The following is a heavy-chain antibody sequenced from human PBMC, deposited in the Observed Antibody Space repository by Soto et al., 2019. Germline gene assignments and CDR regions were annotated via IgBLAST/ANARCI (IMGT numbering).Heavy chain of an antibody. CDR1: GDSIYSDSVY. CDR2: ITYNGRT. V-gene: IGHV4-31*03. CDR3: ARERQVGPSSGRFNP. Sequence: SETLSLTCSVNGDSIYSDSVYWSWIRQSPGKGLEYIGYITYNGRTFYNPSLKSRVTMSVDTPKNQFSLEVRSVTAADTAVYYCARERQVGPSSGRFNPWGQGTLVTVSS. J-gene: IGHJ5*02.